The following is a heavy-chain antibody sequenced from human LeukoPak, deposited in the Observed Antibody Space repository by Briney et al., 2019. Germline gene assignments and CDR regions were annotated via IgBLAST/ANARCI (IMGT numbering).Heavy chain of an antibody. CDR2: IYGGTTPTT. CDR1: GFTFSKYT. CDR3: AKDLTPDGAWDIDY. Sequence: GSLRLSCVGPGFTFSKYTMSWVRQVPGKGLEWVAGIYGGTTPTTFYSDSVKGRFTISRDNSMNTVYLQMNGLRAEDTAIYYCAKDLTPDGAWDIDYWGQGTPITVSS. J-gene: IGHJ4*02. V-gene: IGHV3-23*01. D-gene: IGHD3-9*01.